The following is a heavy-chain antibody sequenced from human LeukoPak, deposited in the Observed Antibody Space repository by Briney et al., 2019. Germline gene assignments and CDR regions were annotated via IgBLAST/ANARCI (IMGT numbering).Heavy chain of an antibody. J-gene: IGHJ4*02. CDR1: GGSINSYY. Sequence: SETLSLTCTVSGGSINSYYWTWLRQPAGKGLEWIGRSYASGSTNYNPSLKSRVTMSVGTSKSQLSLKLSSVTAADTAVYYCARGSSYNWNVFDYWGQGTLVTVSS. D-gene: IGHD1-20*01. CDR3: ARGSSYNWNVFDY. CDR2: SYASGST. V-gene: IGHV4-4*07.